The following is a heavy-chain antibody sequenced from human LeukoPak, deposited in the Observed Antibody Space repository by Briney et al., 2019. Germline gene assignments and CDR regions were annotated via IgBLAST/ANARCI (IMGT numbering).Heavy chain of an antibody. D-gene: IGHD1-14*01. Sequence: SETLSLTCTVSGGSISSGDYYWSWIRQPPGKGLEWIGYIYYSGSTNYNPSLKSRVTISVDTSKNQFSLKLSSVTAADTAVYYCARAPEVWYFDLWGRGTLVTVSS. CDR3: ARAPEVWYFDL. J-gene: IGHJ2*01. V-gene: IGHV4-61*08. CDR2: IYYSGST. CDR1: GGSISSGDYY.